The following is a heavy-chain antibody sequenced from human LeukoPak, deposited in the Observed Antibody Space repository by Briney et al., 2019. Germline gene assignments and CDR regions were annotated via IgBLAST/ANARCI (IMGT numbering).Heavy chain of an antibody. V-gene: IGHV3-30-3*01. CDR3: AKGDTTWEGFFDS. D-gene: IGHD1-26*01. Sequence: PGRSLRLSCAASGFTFSSYAMHWVRQAPGKGLEWVAVISYDGSNKYYADSVKGRFTISRDNSKNTLYLQMNSLRAEDTALYYCAKGDTTWEGFFDSWGQGTLVTVSS. J-gene: IGHJ4*02. CDR1: GFTFSSYA. CDR2: ISYDGSNK.